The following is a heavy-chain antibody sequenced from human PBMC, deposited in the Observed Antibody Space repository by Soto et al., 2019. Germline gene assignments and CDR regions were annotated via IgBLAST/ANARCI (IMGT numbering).Heavy chain of an antibody. Sequence: QVQLQESGPGLVKPSETLSLTCTVSGGSVSSGSYYWSWIRQPPGKGLEWIGYIYYSGSTNYNPSLKSRVTITVDTYKNQFSLKLSSVTAADTAVYYCARGPWIQFDYWGQGTLVTVSS. J-gene: IGHJ4*02. CDR1: GGSVSSGSYY. CDR2: IYYSGST. CDR3: ARGPWIQFDY. V-gene: IGHV4-61*01. D-gene: IGHD5-18*01.